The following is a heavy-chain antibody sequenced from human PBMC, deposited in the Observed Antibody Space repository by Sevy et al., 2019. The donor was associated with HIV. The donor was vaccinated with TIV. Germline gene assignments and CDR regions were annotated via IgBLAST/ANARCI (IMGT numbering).Heavy chain of an antibody. Sequence: SENLSLTCAVSGGSVSSGDYYWSWIRQPPGKGLEWIGYVSYIGSTNHSASLKSRLTISVDTSRNQFSLKLNSVTAADTAVYYCARDRISAAGGHFDYWGQGILVTVSS. V-gene: IGHV4-61*08. CDR3: ARDRISAAGGHFDY. CDR1: GGSVSSGDYY. J-gene: IGHJ4*02. D-gene: IGHD6-13*01. CDR2: VSYIGST.